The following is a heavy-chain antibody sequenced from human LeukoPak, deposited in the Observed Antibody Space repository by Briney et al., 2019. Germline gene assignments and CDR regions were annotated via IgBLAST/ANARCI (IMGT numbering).Heavy chain of an antibody. J-gene: IGHJ4*02. Sequence: GGSLRLSCAASGSTFSSYGMHWVRQAPGKGLEWVAFIRYDGSNKYYADSVKGRFTISRDNSKNTLYLQMNSLRAEDTAVYYCAKERDTAMVTIDYWGQGTLVAVSS. CDR1: GSTFSSYG. CDR3: AKERDTAMVTIDY. CDR2: IRYDGSNK. V-gene: IGHV3-30*02. D-gene: IGHD5-18*01.